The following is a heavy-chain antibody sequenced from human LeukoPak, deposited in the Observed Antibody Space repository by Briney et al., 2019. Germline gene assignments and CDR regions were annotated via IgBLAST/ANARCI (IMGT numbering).Heavy chain of an antibody. J-gene: IGHJ4*02. CDR2: IYHSGST. D-gene: IGHD3-10*01. Sequence: SETLSLTCTVSGYSISSGYYWGWIRQPPGKGLEWIGSIYHSGSTYYNPSLKSRVTISVDTSKNQFSLKLSSVTAADTAVYYCARGGPTHLLLWFGPARVYFDYWGQGTLVTVSS. CDR3: ARGGPTHLLLWFGPARVYFDY. CDR1: GYSISSGYY. V-gene: IGHV4-38-2*02.